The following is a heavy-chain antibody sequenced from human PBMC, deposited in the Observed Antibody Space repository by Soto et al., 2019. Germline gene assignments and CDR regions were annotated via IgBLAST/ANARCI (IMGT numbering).Heavy chain of an antibody. Sequence: GGSLRLSCEASGFTFSDYYMSWIRQAPGKGLEWVSYISSSGSAIYYADSVKGRFTISRDNAKNSLYLQMNSLRAEDTAVYYCARVPYDYIWGSYRSGAFDIWGQGTMVTVSS. D-gene: IGHD3-16*02. CDR2: ISSSGSAI. V-gene: IGHV3-11*01. CDR3: ARVPYDYIWGSYRSGAFDI. J-gene: IGHJ3*02. CDR1: GFTFSDYY.